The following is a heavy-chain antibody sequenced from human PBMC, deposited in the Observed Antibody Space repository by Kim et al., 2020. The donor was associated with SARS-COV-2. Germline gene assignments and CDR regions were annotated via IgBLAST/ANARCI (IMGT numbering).Heavy chain of an antibody. CDR1: GFTFSSYA. V-gene: IGHV3-23*01. CDR2: ISGSGGST. D-gene: IGHD1-1*01. Sequence: GGSLRLSCAASGFTFSSYAMSWVRQAPGKGLEWVSAISGSGGSTYYADSVKGRFTISRDNSKNTLYLQMNSLRAEDTTVYYCAKGRLVHHYYFDYWGQGTLVTVSS. CDR3: AKGRLVHHYYFDY. J-gene: IGHJ4*02.